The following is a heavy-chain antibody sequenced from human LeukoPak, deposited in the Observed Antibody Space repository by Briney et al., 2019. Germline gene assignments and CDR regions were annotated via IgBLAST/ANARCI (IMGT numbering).Heavy chain of an antibody. D-gene: IGHD6-6*01. Sequence: PGGFLRLSCTASGFSFSGHWMHWARQLPGKGLVWVSRISPTGSTTGYADSVKGRFTVSRDNAKNTLYLQVNNLRAEDTAVYYCARGPNSNWSGLDFWGQGTLLTVSS. J-gene: IGHJ4*02. CDR2: ISPTGSTT. V-gene: IGHV3-74*01. CDR1: GFSFSGHW. CDR3: ARGPNSNWSGLDF.